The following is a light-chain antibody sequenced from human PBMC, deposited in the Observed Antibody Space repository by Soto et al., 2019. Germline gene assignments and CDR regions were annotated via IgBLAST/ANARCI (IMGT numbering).Light chain of an antibody. CDR1: SSDVGGYDF. V-gene: IGLV2-14*01. J-gene: IGLJ3*02. CDR2: QVT. CDR3: CSVTSTTARV. Sequence: QSVLTQPASVSGSPGQSITISCTGTSSDVGGYDFVSWYQHHPGKAPRLIIYQVTNRPSGVSDRFSGSKSGNTASLTISGLQAEDEADYYCCSVTSTTARVFGGGTKLTVL.